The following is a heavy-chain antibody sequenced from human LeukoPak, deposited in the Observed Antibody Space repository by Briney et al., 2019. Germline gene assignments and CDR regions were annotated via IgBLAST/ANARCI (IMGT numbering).Heavy chain of an antibody. CDR1: GGSISSYY. V-gene: IGHV4-59*01. Sequence: PSETLSLTCTVSGGSISSYYWSWIRQPPGKGLEWIGYIYYSGSTNYIPSLKSRVTITVDTSKNQFSLKLSSVTAADTAVYYCARGDYSGPFDYWGQGTLVTVSS. D-gene: IGHD1-26*01. J-gene: IGHJ4*02. CDR3: ARGDYSGPFDY. CDR2: IYYSGST.